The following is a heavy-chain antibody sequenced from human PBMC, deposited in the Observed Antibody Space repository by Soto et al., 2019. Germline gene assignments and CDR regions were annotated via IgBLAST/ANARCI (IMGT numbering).Heavy chain of an antibody. CDR2: ISSSSSTI. CDR1: GFTFSSYS. J-gene: IGHJ4*02. D-gene: IGHD3-22*01. Sequence: EVQLVESGGGLVQPGGSLRLSCAASGFTFSSYSMNWVLQAPGKGLEWVSYISSSSSTIYYADSVKGRFTISRDNAKNSLYLQMNSLRDEDTAVYYCARAPYDSSGYVIYYFDYWGQGTLVTVSS. V-gene: IGHV3-48*02. CDR3: ARAPYDSSGYVIYYFDY.